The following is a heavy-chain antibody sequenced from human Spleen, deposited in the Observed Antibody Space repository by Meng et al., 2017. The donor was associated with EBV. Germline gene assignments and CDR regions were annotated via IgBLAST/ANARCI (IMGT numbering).Heavy chain of an antibody. CDR3: ARTNALDS. CDR2: ISTYNANI. V-gene: IGHV1-18*01. CDR1: GYTFSSHG. Sequence: QVQMVKSGAEVKKPGASVKVSCKASGYTFSSHGISWVRQAPGQGLEWMGWISTYNANINYAQKFQGRVAMTTDTSTSTVYMELRSLRSDDTAVYYCARTNALDSWGQGTLVTVSS. J-gene: IGHJ4*02.